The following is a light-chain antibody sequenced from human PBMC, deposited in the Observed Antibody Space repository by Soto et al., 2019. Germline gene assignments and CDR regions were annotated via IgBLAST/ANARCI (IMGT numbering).Light chain of an antibody. J-gene: IGKJ5*01. V-gene: IGKV3-15*01. Sequence: EIVMTQSPATLSVSPGETATLSCRASQSISNTLVWYQQKPGQAPRLLISGASTRDTGIPARFRGSGSGTDFTLTISSLQSEDFGVYYCQQYSDWPRTFRKGTRLV. CDR1: QSISNT. CDR2: GAS. CDR3: QQYSDWPRT.